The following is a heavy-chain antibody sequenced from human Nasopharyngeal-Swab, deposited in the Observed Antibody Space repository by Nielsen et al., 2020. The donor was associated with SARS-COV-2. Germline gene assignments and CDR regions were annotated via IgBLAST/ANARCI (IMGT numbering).Heavy chain of an antibody. CDR2: IYHSGST. V-gene: IGHV4-4*02. CDR3: ASGDPTGYSGSPVRTFDY. CDR1: GGSISSSNW. D-gene: IGHD6-13*01. J-gene: IGHJ4*02. Sequence: SETLSLTCAVSGGSISSSNWWSWVRQPPGKGLEWIGEIYHSGSTNYNPSLKSRVTISVDKSKNQFSLKLSSVTAADTAVYYCASGDPTGYSGSPVRTFDYWGQGTLVTVSS.